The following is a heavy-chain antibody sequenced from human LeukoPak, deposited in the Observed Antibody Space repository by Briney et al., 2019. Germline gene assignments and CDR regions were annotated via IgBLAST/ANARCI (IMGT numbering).Heavy chain of an antibody. CDR3: ARAQYYYDSSVQFQH. CDR1: GGSISSYY. CDR2: IYYSGST. D-gene: IGHD3-22*01. J-gene: IGHJ1*01. Sequence: PSETLSLTCIVSGGSISSYYWSWIRQPPGKGLEWIGYIYYSGSTNYNPSLKSRVTISVDTSKNQFPLKLSSVTAADTAVYYCARAQYYYDSSVQFQHWGQGTLVTVSS. V-gene: IGHV4-59*01.